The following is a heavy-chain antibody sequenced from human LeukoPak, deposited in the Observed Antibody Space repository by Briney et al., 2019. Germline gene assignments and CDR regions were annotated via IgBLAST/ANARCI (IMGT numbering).Heavy chain of an antibody. CDR3: IVGATEAPRYYYYGMDV. D-gene: IGHD1-26*01. Sequence: SVKVSCKASGGTFSSYAISWVRQAPGQGLEWMGRIIPILGIANYAQKFQGRVTITADKSTSTAYMELSSLRSEDTAVYYCIVGATEAPRYYYYGMDVWGQGTTVTVSS. CDR1: GGTFSSYA. J-gene: IGHJ6*02. V-gene: IGHV1-69*04. CDR2: IIPILGIA.